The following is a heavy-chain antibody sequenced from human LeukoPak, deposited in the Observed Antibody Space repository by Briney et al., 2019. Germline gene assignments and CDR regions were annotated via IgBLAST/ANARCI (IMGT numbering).Heavy chain of an antibody. J-gene: IGHJ4*02. Sequence: GGSLRLSCAASGFTFDDYAMHWVRQAPGKGLEWVSGISWNSVSIGYADSVKGRFTISRDNAKNSLYLQMNSLRAEDTALYYCAKLANGGNSVGFDYWGQGTLVTVSS. CDR1: GFTFDDYA. V-gene: IGHV3-9*01. CDR3: AKLANGGNSVGFDY. CDR2: ISWNSVSI. D-gene: IGHD4-23*01.